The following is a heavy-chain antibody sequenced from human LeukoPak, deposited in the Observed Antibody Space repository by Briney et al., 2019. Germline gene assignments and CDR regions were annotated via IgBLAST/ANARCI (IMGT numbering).Heavy chain of an antibody. D-gene: IGHD3-9*01. J-gene: IGHJ4*02. CDR3: AREDGDILTGYKYFDY. Sequence: GGSLRLSCAASGFTFSSYAMSWVRQAPGKGLEWVSYISSSSSTIYYADSVKGRFTISRDNAKNSLYLQMNSLRAEDTAVYYCAREDGDILTGYKYFDYWGQGALVTVSS. V-gene: IGHV3-48*01. CDR2: ISSSSSTI. CDR1: GFTFSSYA.